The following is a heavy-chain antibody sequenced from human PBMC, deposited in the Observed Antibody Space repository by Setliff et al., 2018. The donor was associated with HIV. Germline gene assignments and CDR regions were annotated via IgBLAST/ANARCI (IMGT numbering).Heavy chain of an antibody. V-gene: IGHV4-61*09. J-gene: IGHJ3*02. CDR3: ARASVGATGLYAFEI. D-gene: IGHD1-26*01. CDR2: IYTSGST. Sequence: SETLSLTCTVSGGSISSGIYYWSWIRQPAGQGLEWIGHIYTSGSTNYSPSVKSRVAISVDTSKNQFSLRLNSVTAADTAVYYCARASVGATGLYAFEIWGQGTMVTVSS. CDR1: GGSISSGIYY.